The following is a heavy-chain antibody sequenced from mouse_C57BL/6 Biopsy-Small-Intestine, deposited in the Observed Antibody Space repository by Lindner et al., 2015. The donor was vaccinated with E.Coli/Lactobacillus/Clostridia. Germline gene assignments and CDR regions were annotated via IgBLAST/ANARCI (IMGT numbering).Heavy chain of an antibody. V-gene: IGHV1S61*01. J-gene: IGHJ4*01. CDR1: GYTFTSYY. D-gene: IGHD3-3*01. CDR2: LNPGGTGT. CDR3: ARSHQKGLEH. Sequence: SVKVSCKASGYTFTSYYIHWVRQAPGQGLEWMGILNPGGTGTRYAQKFQGRITMTRDTSTSTVFMELSSLTSDDTAVYYCARSHQKGLEHWGQGTLVTVSS.